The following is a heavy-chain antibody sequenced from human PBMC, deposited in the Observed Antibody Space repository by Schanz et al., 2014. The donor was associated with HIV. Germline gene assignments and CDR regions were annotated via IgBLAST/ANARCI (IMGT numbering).Heavy chain of an antibody. CDR3: ARVANWDYYGMDV. Sequence: QVQLVESGGGVVQPGRSLRLSCAASGFSFINYGMHWVRQAPGKGLEWVSIIGSGGGRTYYADSVKSRFTISRVNSKNTLYLQMNSLRAEDTAVYYCARVANWDYYGMDVWGRGTTVTVSS. D-gene: IGHD3-16*01. CDR2: IGSGGGRT. CDR1: GFSFINYG. J-gene: IGHJ6*02. V-gene: IGHV3-NL1*01.